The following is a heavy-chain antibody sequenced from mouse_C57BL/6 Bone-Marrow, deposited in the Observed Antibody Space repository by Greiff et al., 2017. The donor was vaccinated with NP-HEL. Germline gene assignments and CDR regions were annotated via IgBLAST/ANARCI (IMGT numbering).Heavy chain of an antibody. V-gene: IGHV1-55*01. CDR3: AKEDRWLLRGFAY. D-gene: IGHD2-3*01. J-gene: IGHJ3*01. CDR1: GYTFTSYW. Sequence: VQLHQPGAELVKPGASVKMSCKASGYTFTSYWITWVKQRPGQGLEWIGDIYPGSGSTNYNEKFKSKATLTVDTSSSTAYMQLSSLTSEDSAVYYCAKEDRWLLRGFAYWGQGTLVTVSA. CDR2: IYPGSGST.